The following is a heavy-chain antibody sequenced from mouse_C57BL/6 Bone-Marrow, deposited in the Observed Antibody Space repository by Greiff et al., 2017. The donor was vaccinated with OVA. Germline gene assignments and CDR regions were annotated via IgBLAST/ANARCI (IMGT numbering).Heavy chain of an antibody. D-gene: IGHD1-1*01. CDR2: ISNGGGST. CDR3: FRLERNYEAMDY. J-gene: IGHJ4*01. V-gene: IGHV5-12*01. CDR1: GFTFSDYY. Sequence: EVMLVESGGGLVQPGGSLKLSCAASGFTFSDYYMYWVRQTPEKRLEWVAYISNGGGSTYYPDTVQGRFTISRDNAKNTLYLQLCRLKSEDTALYFWFRLERNYEAMDYWGQGTSVTVSS.